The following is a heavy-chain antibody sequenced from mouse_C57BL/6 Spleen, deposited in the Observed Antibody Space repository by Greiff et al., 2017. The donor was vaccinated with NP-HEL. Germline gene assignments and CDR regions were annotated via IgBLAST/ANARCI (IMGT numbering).Heavy chain of an antibody. CDR1: GYTFTSYW. Sequence: QVQLQQPGAELVRPGSSVKLSCKASGYTFTSYWMHWVKQRPIQGLEWIGNIDPSDSETHYNQKFKDKATLTVDKSSITAYMQLSSLTSEDSAVYYCARMYYYGSSPMDYWGQGTSVTVSS. CDR3: ARMYYYGSSPMDY. CDR2: IDPSDSET. D-gene: IGHD1-1*01. V-gene: IGHV1-52*01. J-gene: IGHJ4*01.